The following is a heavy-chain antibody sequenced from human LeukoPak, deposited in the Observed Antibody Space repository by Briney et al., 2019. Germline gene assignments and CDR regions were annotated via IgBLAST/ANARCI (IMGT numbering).Heavy chain of an antibody. CDR3: ARHRKERVPAATAVYYYYYMDV. J-gene: IGHJ6*03. Sequence: PSETLSLTCTVSGGSISSSSYYWGWIRQPPGKGLEWIGSIYYSGSTYYNPSLKSRVTISVDTSKNQFSLKLSSVTAADTAMYYCARHRKERVPAATAVYYYYYMDVWGKGTTVTVSS. V-gene: IGHV4-39*01. D-gene: IGHD2-2*01. CDR2: IYYSGST. CDR1: GGSISSSSYY.